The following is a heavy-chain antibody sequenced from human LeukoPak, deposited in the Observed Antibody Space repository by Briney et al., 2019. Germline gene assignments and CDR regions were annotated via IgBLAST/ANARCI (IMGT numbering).Heavy chain of an antibody. CDR3: ARVDYDFRGSI. V-gene: IGHV3-30-3*01. CDR1: GFTFSSYA. Sequence: GRSLRLSCAASGFTFSSYAMHWVRQAPGKGLEWVAVISYDGSNKYYADSVKGRFTISRDNSKNTLYLQMNSLRAEDTAVYYCARVDYDFRGSIWGQGTMVTVSS. D-gene: IGHD3-16*01. CDR2: ISYDGSNK. J-gene: IGHJ3*02.